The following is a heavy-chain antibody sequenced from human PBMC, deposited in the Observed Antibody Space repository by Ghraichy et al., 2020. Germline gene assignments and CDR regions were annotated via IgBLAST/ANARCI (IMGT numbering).Heavy chain of an antibody. CDR3: ARSFDWGHSFDF. J-gene: IGHJ4*02. Sequence: GGSLRLSCAASGFTFSDYYMSWIRQAPGQGLEWVSYISSSSSYTNYADSVKGRFTISRDNAKKSLYLQMNSLRAEDTAVYYCARSFDWGHSFDFWGQGTLVTVSS. D-gene: IGHD3-9*01. V-gene: IGHV3-11*03. CDR2: ISSSSSYT. CDR1: GFTFSDYY.